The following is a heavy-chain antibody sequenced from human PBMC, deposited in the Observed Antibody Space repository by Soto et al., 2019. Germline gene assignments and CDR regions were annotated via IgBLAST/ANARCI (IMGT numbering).Heavy chain of an antibody. D-gene: IGHD1-7*01. CDR3: ARGGNWNYDYYYYGMDV. CDR2: INHSGST. Sequence: SETLSLTCAVYGGSFSGYYCSWSRQPPGKGLEWIGEINHSGSTNYNPSLKSRVTISVDTSKNQFSLKLSSVTAADTAVYYCARGGNWNYDYYYYGMDVWGQGTTVTVSS. CDR1: GGSFSGYY. V-gene: IGHV4-34*01. J-gene: IGHJ6*02.